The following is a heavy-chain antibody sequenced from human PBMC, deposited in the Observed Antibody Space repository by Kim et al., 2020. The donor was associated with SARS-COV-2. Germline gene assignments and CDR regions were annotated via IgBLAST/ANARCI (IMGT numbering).Heavy chain of an antibody. V-gene: IGHV1-8*01. CDR1: GYTFTSYD. J-gene: IGHJ4*02. D-gene: IGHD3-10*01. Sequence: ASVKVSCKASGYTFTSYDINWVRQATGQGLEWMGWMNPNSGNTGYAQKFQGRVTMTRNTSISTAYMEMSSLRSEDTAVYYCARGTSVWFGELFPFDYWGQGTLVTVSS. CDR3: ARGTSVWFGELFPFDY. CDR2: MNPNSGNT.